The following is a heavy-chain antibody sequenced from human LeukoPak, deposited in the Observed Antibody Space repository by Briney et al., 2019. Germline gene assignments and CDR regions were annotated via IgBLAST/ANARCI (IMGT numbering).Heavy chain of an antibody. J-gene: IGHJ4*02. V-gene: IGHV4-34*01. D-gene: IGHD4-23*01. CDR2: INHSGST. Sequence: PSETLSLTCAVYGGSFSGYYWSWIRQPPGKGLEWIGEINHSGSTNYNPSLKSRVTISVDTSKNQFSLKLSSVTAADTAVYYCARNYGGYFDYWGQGTLVTVSS. CDR3: ARNYGGYFDY. CDR1: GGSFSGYY.